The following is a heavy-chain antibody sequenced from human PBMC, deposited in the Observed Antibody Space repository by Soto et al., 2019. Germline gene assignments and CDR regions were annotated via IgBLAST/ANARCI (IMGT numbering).Heavy chain of an antibody. Sequence: GGSLRLSCAASGFTFDDYGMSWVRQAPGKGLEWVSGINLNGGSTGYADSVKGRFTISRDNAKNSLYLQMNSLRAEDTALYHCARRGGYYYGSGTPAYYYYMDVWGKGTTVTVSS. D-gene: IGHD3-10*01. CDR2: INLNGGST. V-gene: IGHV3-20*01. CDR1: GFTFDDYG. CDR3: ARRGGYYYGSGTPAYYYYMDV. J-gene: IGHJ6*03.